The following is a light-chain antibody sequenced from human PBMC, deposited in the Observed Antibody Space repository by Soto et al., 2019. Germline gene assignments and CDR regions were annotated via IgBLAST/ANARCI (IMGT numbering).Light chain of an antibody. V-gene: IGKV3-15*01. CDR2: AAS. Sequence: EIMMTQSPATLSVSPGERATLSCRASQSISANIAWYQQKPGQAPRLLIYAASVRASGIPARFSGTGFGREFTLSISSLQSEDSAVYYCQQYNSWTLISFGQGTPLEIK. CDR1: QSISAN. CDR3: QQYNSWTLIS. J-gene: IGKJ5*01.